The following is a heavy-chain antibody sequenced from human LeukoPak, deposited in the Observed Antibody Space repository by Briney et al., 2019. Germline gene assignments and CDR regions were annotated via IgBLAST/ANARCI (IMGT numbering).Heavy chain of an antibody. V-gene: IGHV3-74*01. D-gene: IGHD3-22*01. CDR3: ARDPGYYDSSGYPEN. CDR1: GFTFSSYW. Sequence: PGGSLRLSCAASGFTFSSYWMHWVRQAPGKGLVWVSRINSDGSSTTYADSVKGRFTISRDNAKNTLYLQMNSLRAEDTAVYYCARDPGYYDSSGYPENWGQGTLVTVSS. CDR2: INSDGSST. J-gene: IGHJ4*02.